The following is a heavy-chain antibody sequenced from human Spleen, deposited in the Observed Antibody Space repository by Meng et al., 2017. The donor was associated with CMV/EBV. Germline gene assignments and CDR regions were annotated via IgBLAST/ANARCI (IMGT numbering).Heavy chain of an antibody. D-gene: IGHD1-20*01. CDR2: IWHDGSEK. CDR1: GFTFNNFG. Sequence: GESLKISCAASGFTFNNFGFHWVRQAPGKGLEWVAVIWHDGSEKYYSDSVRGRFTISRDQAKNSLHLQMSSLRAEDTAVYYCGNWITFDFWGRGALVTVSS. V-gene: IGHV3-33*08. J-gene: IGHJ4*02. CDR3: GNWITFDF.